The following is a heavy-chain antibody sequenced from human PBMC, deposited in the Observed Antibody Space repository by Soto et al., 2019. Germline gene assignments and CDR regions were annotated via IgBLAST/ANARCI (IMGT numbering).Heavy chain of an antibody. CDR1: GGTFSSY. Sequence: QVQLVQSGAEVKKPGSSVKVSCKASGGTFSSYISWVRQAPGQGLEWMGRIIPILGIANYAQKFQGRVTITAEKSTSTAYRELSSLRSEDTAVYYCARLLYYDSSGYPVDYWGQGTLVTVSS. V-gene: IGHV1-69*02. CDR3: ARLLYYDSSGYPVDY. CDR2: IIPILGIA. D-gene: IGHD3-22*01. J-gene: IGHJ4*02.